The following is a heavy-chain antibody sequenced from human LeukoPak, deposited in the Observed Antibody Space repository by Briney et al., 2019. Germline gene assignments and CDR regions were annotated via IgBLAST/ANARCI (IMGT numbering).Heavy chain of an antibody. D-gene: IGHD4-17*01. CDR1: GLTGSHNY. CDR2: IHTSGDT. J-gene: IGHJ5*02. Sequence: GGSLRLSCAASGLTGSHNYVSWVRQAPGKGLEWVSAIHTSGDTCYADSVKGRFTISRDTSKNTLYLQINSLRVEDTAVYYCIVFGDSNHWGQETLVTVSS. CDR3: IVFGDSNH. V-gene: IGHV3-53*01.